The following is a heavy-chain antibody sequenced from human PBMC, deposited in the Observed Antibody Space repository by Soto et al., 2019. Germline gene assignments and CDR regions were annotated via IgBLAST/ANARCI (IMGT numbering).Heavy chain of an antibody. J-gene: IGHJ4*02. D-gene: IGHD6-19*01. CDR3: ARSYSSGWEFDY. Sequence: WGSLRLSCGASGFTFVNYYISCVRHAPGKGLEWVSYISSTGRTIYYADSVKGRFTVSRDNAQNSLSLKLNSLRVEDTAVYYCARSYSSGWEFDYWGQGTQVTVSS. CDR2: ISSTGRTI. CDR1: GFTFVNYY. V-gene: IGHV3-11*01.